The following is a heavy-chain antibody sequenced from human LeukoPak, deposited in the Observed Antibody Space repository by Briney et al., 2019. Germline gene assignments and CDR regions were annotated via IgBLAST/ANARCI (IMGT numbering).Heavy chain of an antibody. V-gene: IGHV1-18*01. J-gene: IGHJ5*02. D-gene: IGHD1-1*01. CDR1: GYTYTSYG. Sequence: ASVKVSCKASGYTYTSYGISWVRQAPGQGLEWLGWISAYNGNTNYAQKLQGRVTMTTDTSTSTAYMELRSLRSDDTAVYYCARSQLEETDWFDPWGQGTLVTVSS. CDR2: ISAYNGNT. CDR3: ARSQLEETDWFDP.